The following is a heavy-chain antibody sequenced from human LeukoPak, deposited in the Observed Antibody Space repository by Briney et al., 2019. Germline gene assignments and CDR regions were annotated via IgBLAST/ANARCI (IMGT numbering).Heavy chain of an antibody. Sequence: ASVKVSCKASGYTFTSYGISWVRQAPGQGLEWMGWISAYNGNTNYAQKLQGRVTMTTDTSTSTAYMELRSLRSDDTAVYYCARDNFRLPRGVPAPINSDYWGQGTLVTVSS. V-gene: IGHV1-18*01. CDR2: ISAYNGNT. CDR3: ARDNFRLPRGVPAPINSDY. D-gene: IGHD2-2*01. J-gene: IGHJ4*02. CDR1: GYTFTSYG.